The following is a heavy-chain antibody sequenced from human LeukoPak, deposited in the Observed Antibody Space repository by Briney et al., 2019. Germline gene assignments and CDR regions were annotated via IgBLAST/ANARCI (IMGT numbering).Heavy chain of an antibody. D-gene: IGHD2-15*01. CDR1: GFTFSSYA. V-gene: IGHV3-23*01. J-gene: IGHJ4*02. CDR3: AKDGPPIVVVVAATPGYFDY. CDR2: ISGSGGST. Sequence: PGGSLRLSCAASGFTFSSYAMSWVRQAPGKGLEWVSAISGSGGSTYYADSVKGRFTISRDNSKNTLYLQMNSLRAEDTAVYYCAKDGPPIVVVVAATPGYFDYWGQGTLVTVPS.